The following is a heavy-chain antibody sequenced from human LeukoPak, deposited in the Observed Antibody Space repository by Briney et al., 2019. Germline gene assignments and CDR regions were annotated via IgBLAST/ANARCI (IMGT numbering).Heavy chain of an antibody. CDR1: GFNFRSFA. V-gene: IGHV3-23*01. Sequence: GGSLGLSCVASGFNFRSFAMSWVRQVPGKGLEWVAVMSGDGGTTYHAHSVKGRFTISRDNSKNSLYLQMNSLTAEDTAVYYCAKGYSSGSIPDYWGRGTLVTVSS. CDR2: MSGDGGTT. J-gene: IGHJ4*02. D-gene: IGHD2-21*01. CDR3: AKGYSSGSIPDY.